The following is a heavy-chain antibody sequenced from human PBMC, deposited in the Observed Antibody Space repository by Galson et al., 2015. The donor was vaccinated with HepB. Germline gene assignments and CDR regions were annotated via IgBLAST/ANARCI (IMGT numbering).Heavy chain of an antibody. CDR1: GFTFDDYA. D-gene: IGHD2-15*01. CDR3: AKDSLAYCSGGSCYSHFDY. CDR2: ISWNSGSI. Sequence: SLRLSCAASGFTFDDYAMHWVRQAPGRGLEWVSGISWNSGSIGYADSVKGRFTISRDNAKNSLYLQMNSLRAEDTALYYCAKDSLAYCSGGSCYSHFDYWGQGTLVTVSS. J-gene: IGHJ4*02. V-gene: IGHV3-9*01.